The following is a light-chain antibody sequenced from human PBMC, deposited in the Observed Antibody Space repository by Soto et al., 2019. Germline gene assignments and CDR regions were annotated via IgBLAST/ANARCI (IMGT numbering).Light chain of an antibody. V-gene: IGKV3-15*01. Sequence: EIVLTPSPGTLSVSPGAGSSPSGRASQTVGKNHLAWYQQRPGQAPRLLIHGASTRATGIPARFSGSGSGTQFTLTISRLQSEDSAVYFCQQNNRWPHITFGQGTRLEIK. CDR3: QQNNRWPHIT. CDR1: QTVGKN. CDR2: GAS. J-gene: IGKJ5*01.